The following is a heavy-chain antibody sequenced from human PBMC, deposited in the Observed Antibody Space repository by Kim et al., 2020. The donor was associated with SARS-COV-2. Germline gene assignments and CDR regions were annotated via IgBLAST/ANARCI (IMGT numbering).Heavy chain of an antibody. D-gene: IGHD5-12*01. CDR2: MNPNSGNT. CDR1: GYTFTSYD. V-gene: IGHV1-8*01. Sequence: ASVKVSCKASGYTFTSYDINWVRQATGQGLEWMGWMNPNSGNTDYAQKFQGRVTMTRNTSISTAYMELSSLRSEDTAVYYCARGSIVATIINYYYYMDVWGKGTTVTVSS. J-gene: IGHJ6*03. CDR3: ARGSIVATIINYYYYMDV.